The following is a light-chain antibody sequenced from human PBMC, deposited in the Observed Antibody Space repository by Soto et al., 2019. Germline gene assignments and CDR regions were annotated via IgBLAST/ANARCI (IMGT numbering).Light chain of an antibody. CDR3: GTRHSFSLSGDWV. Sequence: QSVLTQPPSMSAAPGQNVTISCSGPSHTIGDNHVSWYQHLPGTAPKLLIRDNNKRPSGIPDRFSGSKSGASATLGIAGLQAEGEATYYCGTRHSFSLSGDWVFGGGTQLTVL. CDR2: DNN. J-gene: IGLJ3*02. V-gene: IGLV1-51*01. CDR1: SHTIGDNH.